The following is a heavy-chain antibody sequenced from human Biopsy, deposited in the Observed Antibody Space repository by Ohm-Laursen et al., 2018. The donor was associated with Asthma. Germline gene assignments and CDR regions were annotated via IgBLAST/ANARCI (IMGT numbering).Heavy chain of an antibody. CDR2: INAGNGNT. CDR1: GYTFISYA. D-gene: IGHD3-9*01. V-gene: IGHV1-3*01. CDR3: ARTYYDFLTGQVNDAFGI. Sequence: ASVKVSCKASGYTFISYAIHWVRQAPGQRLEWMGWINAGNGNTKYSQKFQGRVTISRDTSASTAYMDLSSLRSEDTAVYYCARTYYDFLTGQVNDAFGIWGQGTRVTVSS. J-gene: IGHJ3*02.